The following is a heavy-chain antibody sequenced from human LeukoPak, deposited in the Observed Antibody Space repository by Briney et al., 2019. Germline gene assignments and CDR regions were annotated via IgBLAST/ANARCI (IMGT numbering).Heavy chain of an antibody. CDR2: IKSRIDGGTT. Sequence: KTGGSLSLSCAASGSTFSIAWMNWVRQTPGKGLEWVGHIKSRIDGGTTDYAEPVKSRFTISRDDSKNTVYLQMNSLTTEDTAVYYCTTGYGSTWYGWGQGTLVTVSS. CDR3: TTGYGSTWYG. V-gene: IGHV3-15*01. CDR1: GSTFSIAW. D-gene: IGHD6-13*01. J-gene: IGHJ4*02.